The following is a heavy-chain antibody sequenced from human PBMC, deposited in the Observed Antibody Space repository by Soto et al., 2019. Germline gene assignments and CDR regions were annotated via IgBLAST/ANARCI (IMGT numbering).Heavy chain of an antibody. D-gene: IGHD4-17*01. CDR2: ISYSGNT. CDR3: ARRTGDYAYWYVDL. J-gene: IGHJ2*01. CDR1: GDSISSYY. Sequence: QVQLQESGPGLVKPSETLSLTCTVSGDSISSYYWSWIRQPPGKGLEWIGYISYSGNTNYNPSLKSRVTISVDTSKNPFSLKLSSVTAADTAVYYCARRTGDYAYWYVDLWGRGTLVTVSS. V-gene: IGHV4-59*08.